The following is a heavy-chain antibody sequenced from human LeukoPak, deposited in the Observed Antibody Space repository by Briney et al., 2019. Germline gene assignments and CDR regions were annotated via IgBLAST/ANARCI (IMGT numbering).Heavy chain of an antibody. Sequence: GESLKISCKGSGYSFTSYWIGWVRQMPGKGLEWMGIIYPGDSDTRSSPSFQGQVTISADKSISTAYLQWSSLKASDTAMYYCARRRAYCGGDCYSYFDYWGQGTLVTVSS. J-gene: IGHJ4*02. CDR2: IYPGDSDT. D-gene: IGHD2-21*02. CDR1: GYSFTSYW. V-gene: IGHV5-51*01. CDR3: ARRRAYCGGDCYSYFDY.